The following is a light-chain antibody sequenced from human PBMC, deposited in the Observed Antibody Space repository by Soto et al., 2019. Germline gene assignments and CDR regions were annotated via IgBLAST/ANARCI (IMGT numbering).Light chain of an antibody. V-gene: IGLV2-14*03. CDR1: SSDVGRHDH. J-gene: IGLJ2*01. CDR3: SSHAGSSQVV. CDR2: DVY. Sequence: QAVVTQPASVSGSPGQSITISCTGTSSDVGRHDHVSWYQQHPGKAPKLMIYDVYNRPSGVSSRFSGSKSGNTASLTISGLQAEDEADYHCSSHAGSSQVVFGGGTKLTVL.